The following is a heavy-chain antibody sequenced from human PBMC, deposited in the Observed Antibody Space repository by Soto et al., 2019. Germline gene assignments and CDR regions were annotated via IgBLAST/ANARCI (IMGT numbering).Heavy chain of an antibody. V-gene: IGHV4-59*12. CDR1: NGSISGFY. J-gene: IGHJ4*02. CDR2: IHYSGRT. CDR3: VRVGVGIGNHFDS. D-gene: IGHD1-26*01. Sequence: QVQLQESGPGLVKPSETLSLTCSVSNGSISGFYWTWIRQPPGKILEWIGYIHYSGRTDYNPSLTSRATMSVDTSKNQFSLNLKSITAADTXXXXXVRVGVGIGNHFDSWGRGTLVTVSS.